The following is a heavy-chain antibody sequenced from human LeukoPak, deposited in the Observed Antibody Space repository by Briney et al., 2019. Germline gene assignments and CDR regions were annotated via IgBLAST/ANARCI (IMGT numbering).Heavy chain of an antibody. CDR1: GFTFSGYA. V-gene: IGHV3-30*04. D-gene: IGHD6-13*01. CDR3: ARDMRAAADYYFDY. CDR2: ISTDGRDK. Sequence: GRSLRLSCAASGFTFSGYAMHWVRQAPGKGLEWVAVISTDGRDKHNADSVKGRFTISRDNSKNTLYVQMTSLTAEDTAIYYCARDMRAAADYYFDYWGQGTLVTVSS. J-gene: IGHJ4*02.